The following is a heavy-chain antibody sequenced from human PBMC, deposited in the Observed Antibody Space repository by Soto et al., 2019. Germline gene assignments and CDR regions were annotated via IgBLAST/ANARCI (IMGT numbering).Heavy chain of an antibody. CDR3: ASGEVGAAAGKGIDY. J-gene: IGHJ4*02. CDR2: IIPNLGIA. D-gene: IGHD6-13*01. Sequence: QVQLVQSGAEVKKPGSSVKVSCKASGGTFSSYTISWVRQAPGQGLEWMGRIIPNLGIANYAQKFKGRVTITADKSKSTAYMELSSLRSEDTAVYYCASGEVGAAAGKGIDYWGQGTLVTVSS. V-gene: IGHV1-69*02. CDR1: GGTFSSYT.